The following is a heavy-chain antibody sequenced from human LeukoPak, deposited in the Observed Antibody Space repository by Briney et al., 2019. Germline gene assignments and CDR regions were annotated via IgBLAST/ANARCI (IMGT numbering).Heavy chain of an antibody. V-gene: IGHV4-59*01. Sequence: ETLSLTCTVSGGSISSYYWSWIRQPPGKGLEWIGYIYYSGSTNYNPSLKSRVTISVDTSKNQFSLKLSSVTAADTAVYYCARMYDSSGYYYYYYGMDVWGQGTTVTVSS. CDR2: IYYSGST. D-gene: IGHD3-22*01. J-gene: IGHJ6*02. CDR1: GGSISSYY. CDR3: ARMYDSSGYYYYYYGMDV.